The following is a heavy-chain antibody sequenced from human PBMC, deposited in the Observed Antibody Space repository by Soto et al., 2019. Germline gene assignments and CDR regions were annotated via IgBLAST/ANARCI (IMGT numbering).Heavy chain of an antibody. J-gene: IGHJ4*02. D-gene: IGHD3-3*01. CDR3: AHRVIRTVFGLVTTTAIHFDF. V-gene: IGHV2-5*02. CDR2: IYWDYDK. Sequence: QITLNESGPTQVKPRQTLTLTCTFSGFSLTTSGVGVGFIRQSPGKAPEWLALIYWDYDKRYSPSLKSRLTLTQDTSKNQVVLTMADLDLAYTATYYCAHRVIRTVFGLVTTTAIHFDFWGQGTPVAVSS. CDR1: GFSLTTSGVG.